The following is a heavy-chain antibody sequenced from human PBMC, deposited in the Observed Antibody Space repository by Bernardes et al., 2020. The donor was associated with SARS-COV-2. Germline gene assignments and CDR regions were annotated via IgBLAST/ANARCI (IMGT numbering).Heavy chain of an antibody. CDR1: EFTFSDHY. Sequence: GGSLRLSCAASEFTFSDHYMDWVRQAPGKGLEWVGRARNKANSYITEYAASVKGRFTISRDDSKNSLYLQMNSLKTEDTAVYYCAREGPYTAALDYWGQGTLVTVSS. V-gene: IGHV3-72*01. D-gene: IGHD4-4*01. CDR2: ARNKANSYIT. J-gene: IGHJ4*02. CDR3: AREGPYTAALDY.